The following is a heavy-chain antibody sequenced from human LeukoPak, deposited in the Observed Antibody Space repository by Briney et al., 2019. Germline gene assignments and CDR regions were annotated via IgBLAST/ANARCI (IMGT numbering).Heavy chain of an antibody. CDR1: GGSFSNYY. V-gene: IGHV4-34*01. D-gene: IGHD6-19*01. CDR3: ARTVAVAGRYPLDV. CDR2: INHSGST. Sequence: ETLSLTCAVYGGSFSNYYWSWIRQSPGKGLEWIGQINHSGSTNYNPSLKSRVTISVDTSKNQFSLKLSSVTAADTAVYYCARTVAVAGRYPLDVWGKGTTVTISS. J-gene: IGHJ6*04.